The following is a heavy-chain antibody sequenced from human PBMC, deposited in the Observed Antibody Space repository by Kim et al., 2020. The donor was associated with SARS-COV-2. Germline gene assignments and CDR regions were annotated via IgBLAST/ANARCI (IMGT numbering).Heavy chain of an antibody. CDR3: AKDSPGIPLPGIFDAMDV. V-gene: IGHV3-23*01. J-gene: IGHJ6*02. Sequence: KGRFTISRDNSKNTLFLQLNSLRAEDTAVYYCAKDSPGIPLPGIFDAMDVWGQGTTVTVSS. D-gene: IGHD6-19*01.